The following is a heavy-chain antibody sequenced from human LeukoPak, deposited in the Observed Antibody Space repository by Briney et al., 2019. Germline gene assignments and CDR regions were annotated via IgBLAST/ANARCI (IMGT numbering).Heavy chain of an antibody. V-gene: IGHV3-48*01. J-gene: IGHJ4*02. CDR1: GFTFSSYS. D-gene: IGHD4-23*01. CDR2: ISSSGSSI. CDR3: TTVRNNPYGGIGFDY. Sequence: SGGSLRLSCAASGFTFSSYSMNWVRQAPGKGLEWVSYISSSGSSIFYADSVKGRFTISGDNAKNSLYLQMNSLKTEDTAVYYCTTVRNNPYGGIGFDYWGQGTLVTVSS.